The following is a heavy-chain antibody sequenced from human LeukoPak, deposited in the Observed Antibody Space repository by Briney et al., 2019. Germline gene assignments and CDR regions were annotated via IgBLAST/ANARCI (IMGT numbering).Heavy chain of an antibody. Sequence: PGGSLRLSCAASGFTFSSYWMHWVRQAPGKGLEWVSSISGSGGSTYYADSVKGRFTISRDNSKNTLYLQMNSLRAEDTAVYYCAKNPNTGYSSSWFDYWGQGTLVTVPS. CDR3: AKNPNTGYSSSWFDY. D-gene: IGHD6-13*01. J-gene: IGHJ4*02. CDR1: GFTFSSYW. CDR2: ISGSGGST. V-gene: IGHV3-23*01.